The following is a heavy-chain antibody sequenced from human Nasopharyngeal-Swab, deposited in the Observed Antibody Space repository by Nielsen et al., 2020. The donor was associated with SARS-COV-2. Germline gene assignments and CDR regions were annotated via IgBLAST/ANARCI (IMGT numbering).Heavy chain of an antibody. CDR1: GGSISSYY. CDR2: IYYSGST. D-gene: IGHD6-13*01. J-gene: IGHJ6*03. V-gene: IGHV4-59*01. Sequence: SETLSLTCTVSGGSISSYYWSWIRRPPGKGLEWIGYIYYSGSTNYNPSLKSRVTISVDTSKNQFSLKLSSVTAADTAVYYCARGDSSSWYPNKGYYMDVWGKGTTVTVSS. CDR3: ARGDSSSWYPNKGYYMDV.